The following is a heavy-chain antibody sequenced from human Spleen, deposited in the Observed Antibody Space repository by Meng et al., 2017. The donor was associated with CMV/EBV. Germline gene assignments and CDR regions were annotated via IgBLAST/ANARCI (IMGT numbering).Heavy chain of an antibody. CDR1: EFTFSNYR. J-gene: IGHJ6*02. D-gene: IGHD3-10*01. CDR3: ARDIRGSDFYYGMDV. CDR2: ISSTSTYI. Sequence: GGCLRLSCAAFEFTFSNYRMNWVRQAPEKGLEWISFISSTSTYIDYADSVKGRFTISRDNARNSLFLLMNSLRAEDTAVYYCARDIRGSDFYYGMDVWGQGTTVTVSS. V-gene: IGHV3-21*01.